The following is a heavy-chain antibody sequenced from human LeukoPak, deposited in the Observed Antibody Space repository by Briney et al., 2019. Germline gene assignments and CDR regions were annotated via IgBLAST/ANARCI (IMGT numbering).Heavy chain of an antibody. Sequence: GASLRLACAASGLIFNTAWTRWVRQAPGKGLEWLCRIKSKADGVTTDYAATVKGTFTIARDDSKNTQYLQMNSLKTEDTALYYCTTEYNFNYYDNSGYYYWGQGTLVTVSS. CDR1: GLIFNTAW. D-gene: IGHD3-22*01. CDR3: TTEYNFNYYDNSGYYY. V-gene: IGHV3-15*01. J-gene: IGHJ4*02. CDR2: IKSKADGVTT.